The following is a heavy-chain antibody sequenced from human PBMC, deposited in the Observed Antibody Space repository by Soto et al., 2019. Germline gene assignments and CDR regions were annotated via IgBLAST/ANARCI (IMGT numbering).Heavy chain of an antibody. Sequence: QVQLVQSGAEVKKPGASVKVSCKASGYTFRSFGVSWVRQAPGQGPEWMGWISGYNGKTKSAQKMQARVTMTTDTSTNTAYMELRSLRPDDTAVYYCARDKMIDDFGLGSFDFWGQGTPVTVSS. V-gene: IGHV1-18*04. CDR1: GYTFRSFG. D-gene: IGHD3-10*01. J-gene: IGHJ4*02. CDR2: ISGYNGKT. CDR3: ARDKMIDDFGLGSFDF.